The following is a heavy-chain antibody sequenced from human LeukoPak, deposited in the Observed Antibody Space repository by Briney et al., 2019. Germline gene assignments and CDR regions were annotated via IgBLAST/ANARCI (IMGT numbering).Heavy chain of an antibody. Sequence: GGSLRLSCAASGFTFSSYAMTWVRQAPGKGLEWVSVINKSGGSTYYADSVKGRFTISRDNSKNTLYLQMNSQRAEDTAVYYCAKDRWGSGGSGGGDYWGQGTLVTVSS. D-gene: IGHD2-15*01. J-gene: IGHJ4*02. V-gene: IGHV3-23*01. CDR2: INKSGGST. CDR1: GFTFSSYA. CDR3: AKDRWGSGGSGGGDY.